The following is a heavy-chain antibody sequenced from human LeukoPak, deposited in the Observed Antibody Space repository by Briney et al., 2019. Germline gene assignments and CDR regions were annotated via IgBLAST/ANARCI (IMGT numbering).Heavy chain of an antibody. J-gene: IGHJ4*02. CDR3: AKDKGGEGIQLWIFDY. CDR1: GYTFSSHG. CDR2: ISWNSGSI. V-gene: IGHV3-9*01. Sequence: GGSLRLSCATSGYTFSSHGLHWVRQAPGKGLEWVSGISWNSGSIGYADSVKGRFTISRDNAKNSLYLQMNSLRAEDTALYYCAKDKGGEGIQLWIFDYWGQGTLVTVSS. D-gene: IGHD5-18*01.